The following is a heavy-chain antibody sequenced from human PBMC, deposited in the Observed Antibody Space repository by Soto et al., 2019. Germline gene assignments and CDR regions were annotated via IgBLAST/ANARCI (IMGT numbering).Heavy chain of an antibody. J-gene: IGHJ4*02. CDR3: ARSLSSGWSFFDY. Sequence: QVQLVESGGGVVQPGRSLRLSCAASGFTFSSYAMHWVRQAPGKGLEWVAVIASDGSNKYYADSVKGRFTVSRDNSKNTLFLQMNSLRAEDTAVYYCARSLSSGWSFFDYWGQGIMVTVSS. V-gene: IGHV3-30-3*01. D-gene: IGHD6-19*01. CDR2: IASDGSNK. CDR1: GFTFSSYA.